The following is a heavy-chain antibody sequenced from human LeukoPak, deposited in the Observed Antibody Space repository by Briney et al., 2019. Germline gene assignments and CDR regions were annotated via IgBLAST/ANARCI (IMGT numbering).Heavy chain of an antibody. J-gene: IGHJ4*02. CDR1: GYTFTSYA. V-gene: IGHV7-4-1*02. CDR2: INTNTGNP. Sequence: GASVKVSCKASGYTFTSYAMSWVRQAPGQGLEWMGWINTNTGNPTYAQGFTGRFVFSLDTSVSTAYLQISSLNAEDTAVYYCARDLVGATWEAVTFDYWGQGTLVTVSS. CDR3: ARDLVGATWEAVTFDY. D-gene: IGHD1-26*01.